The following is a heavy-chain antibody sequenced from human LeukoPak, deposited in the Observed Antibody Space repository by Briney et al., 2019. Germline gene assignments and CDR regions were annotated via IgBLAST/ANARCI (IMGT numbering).Heavy chain of an antibody. D-gene: IGHD5-24*01. J-gene: IGHJ4*02. Sequence: KPSETLSLTCTVSGGSVSNYYWSWIRQPPGKGLEWIGYIYYSGSTNYNPSLKSRVTISVDTSKNQFSLKLSSVTAADTAVYYCARKDGDGWGQGTLVTVSS. CDR1: GGSVSNYY. CDR2: IYYSGST. CDR3: ARKDGDG. V-gene: IGHV4-59*02.